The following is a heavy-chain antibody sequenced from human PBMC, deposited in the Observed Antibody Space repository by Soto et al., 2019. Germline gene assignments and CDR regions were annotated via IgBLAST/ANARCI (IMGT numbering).Heavy chain of an antibody. V-gene: IGHV3-23*01. CDR3: AKDRCSDVNCYFNY. Sequence: EVQLLESGGGLAQPGGSLRLSCAASGFTFSMYAINWVRQAPGKGLEWVSLISASGGSTYYADSVKGRFTISRDNSKNTLYLQKNSLRAEDTAIYYCAKDRCSDVNCYFNYWGQGTLVTVSS. J-gene: IGHJ4*02. CDR2: ISASGGST. CDR1: GFTFSMYA. D-gene: IGHD2-15*01.